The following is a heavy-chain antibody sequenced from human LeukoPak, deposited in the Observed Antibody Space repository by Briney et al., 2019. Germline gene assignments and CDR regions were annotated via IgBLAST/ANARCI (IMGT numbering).Heavy chain of an antibody. CDR2: IYSTGTT. J-gene: IGHJ6*03. CDR1: GGSMNQYY. CDR3: ARAESILMVVGAAEYDYSHMDV. D-gene: IGHD2-15*01. V-gene: IGHV4-4*07. Sequence: PSETLSLTCTVSGGSMNQYYWSWIRQPAGKGLEWIGRIYSTGTTYYKPSLKSRVTMSVDTSHNQFFLKLNSVTAADTAVYYCARAESILMVVGAAEYDYSHMDVWGKGTTVTVSS.